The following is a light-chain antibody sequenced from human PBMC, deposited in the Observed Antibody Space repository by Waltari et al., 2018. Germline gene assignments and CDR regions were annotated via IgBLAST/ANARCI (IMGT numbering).Light chain of an antibody. J-gene: IGLJ2*01. V-gene: IGLV2-23*01. CDR3: CSYAAGGSSVL. Sequence: QSALTQPASVSGSPGQSITISCTGTSSDVGRYNLVSWYHQHPGKVPKLMIYEDSKRPSGLSNRFSGSKSGNTASLTISGLQAEDEADYYCCSYAAGGSSVLFGGGTKLTVL. CDR1: SSDVGRYNL. CDR2: EDS.